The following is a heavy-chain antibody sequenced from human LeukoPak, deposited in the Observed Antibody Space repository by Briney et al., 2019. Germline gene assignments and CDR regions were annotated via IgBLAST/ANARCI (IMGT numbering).Heavy chain of an antibody. CDR3: ARAAHYGSGSYYNWN. D-gene: IGHD3-10*01. Sequence: ASVKVSCKASGYTFTRYGISWVRQAPGQGLEWMGWISAYNGNRNYAQKLQGRVTMTRNTSISTAYMELSSLRSEDTAVYCCARAAHYGSGSYYNWNWGQGTLVTVSS. V-gene: IGHV1-18*01. CDR1: GYTFTRYG. J-gene: IGHJ4*02. CDR2: ISAYNGNR.